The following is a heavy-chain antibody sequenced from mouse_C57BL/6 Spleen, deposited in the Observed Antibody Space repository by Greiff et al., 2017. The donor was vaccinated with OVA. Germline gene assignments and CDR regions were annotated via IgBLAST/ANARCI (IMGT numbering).Heavy chain of an antibody. CDR2: IYPGSGST. V-gene: IGHV1-55*01. D-gene: IGHD2-1*01. J-gene: IGHJ4*01. Sequence: VQLQQPGAELVKPGASVQMSCKASGYTFTSYWITWVKQRPGKGLEWLGDIYPGSGSTNYNEKFKSKATLTVDTSSSTAYMQLSSLTSEDSAVYYCARRVYYLDYWGQGTSVTVSS. CDR1: GYTFTSYW. CDR3: ARRVYYLDY.